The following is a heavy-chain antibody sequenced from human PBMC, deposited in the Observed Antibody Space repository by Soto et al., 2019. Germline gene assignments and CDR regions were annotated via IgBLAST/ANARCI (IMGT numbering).Heavy chain of an antibody. V-gene: IGHV3-23*01. D-gene: IGHD5-18*01. CDR2: ISGSGGST. CDR1: GFTFSSYA. J-gene: IGHJ6*02. Sequence: GSLRLSCAASGFTFSSYAMSWVRQAPGKGLEWVSAISGSGGSTYYADSVKGRFTISRDNSKNTLYLQMNSLRAEDTAVYYCAKWAGQLWPEQGYYYGMDVWGQGTTVTVSS. CDR3: AKWAGQLWPEQGYYYGMDV.